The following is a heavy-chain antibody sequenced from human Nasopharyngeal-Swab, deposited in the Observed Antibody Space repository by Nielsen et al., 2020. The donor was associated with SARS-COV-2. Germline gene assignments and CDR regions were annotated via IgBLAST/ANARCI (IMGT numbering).Heavy chain of an antibody. V-gene: IGHV3-7*03. CDR3: ARNDFWSGYYKVPMDV. CDR2: IKQDGSEK. D-gene: IGHD3-3*01. J-gene: IGHJ6*03. Sequence: WIRQPPGKGLEWGANIKQDGSEKYYVDSVKGRFTISRDNAKNSLYLQMNSLRAEDTAVYYCARNDFWSGYYKVPMDVWGKGTTVTVSS.